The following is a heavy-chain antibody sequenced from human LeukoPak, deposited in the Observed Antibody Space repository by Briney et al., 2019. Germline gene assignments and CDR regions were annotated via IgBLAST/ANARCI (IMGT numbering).Heavy chain of an antibody. V-gene: IGHV3-21*01. CDR3: ARDLGIAAPTGDLVRYFDL. CDR1: GFTFSSYS. CDR2: ISSSSSYI. D-gene: IGHD6-6*01. J-gene: IGHJ2*01. Sequence: PGGSLRLSCAASGFTFSSYSMNWVRQAPGKGLEWVSSISSSSSYIYYADSVKGRFTISRDNAKNSLYLQMNSLRAEDTAVYYCARDLGIAAPTGDLVRYFDLWGRGTLVTVSS.